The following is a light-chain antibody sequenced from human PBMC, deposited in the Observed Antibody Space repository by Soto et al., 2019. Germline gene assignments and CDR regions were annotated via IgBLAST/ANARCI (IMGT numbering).Light chain of an antibody. Sequence: DIQMTQSPSTLSASVGDRVTITCRASQSISSLLAWYQQKPGKAPKLLIYKASTLESGVPPRFSGSGSGTDFTLTISSLQPEDFATYYGQQYNTPRDTFGQGTKVDIK. J-gene: IGKJ2*01. CDR1: QSISSL. CDR3: QQYNTPRDT. V-gene: IGKV1-5*03. CDR2: KAS.